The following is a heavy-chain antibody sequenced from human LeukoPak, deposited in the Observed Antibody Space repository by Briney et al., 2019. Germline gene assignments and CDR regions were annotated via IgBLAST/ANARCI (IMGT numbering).Heavy chain of an antibody. CDR3: ARVVASTSIDS. CDR1: GGSFSDYY. CDR2: INHSGSS. J-gene: IGHJ4*02. V-gene: IGHV4-34*01. Sequence: SETLSLTCAVYGGSFSDYYWSWIRQPPGKGLEWIGEINHSGSSNNHPSLKSRVTISVDTSKNQFSLKLSSVTAADTALYYCARVVASTSIDSWGQGILVTVSS. D-gene: IGHD2-15*01.